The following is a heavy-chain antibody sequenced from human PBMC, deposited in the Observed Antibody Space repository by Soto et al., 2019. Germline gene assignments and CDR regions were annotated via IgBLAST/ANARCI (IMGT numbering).Heavy chain of an antibody. CDR3: AKRDRCGGDCGAFDI. Sequence: PGGSLRLSCAASGFTFSTYAMSWVRQAPGKGLEWVSAISSGGDKIYYADSVRGRFTISRDNSKNTLYLQMNSLRAEDTAVYYCAKRDRCGGDCGAFDIWGQGTMVTVSS. J-gene: IGHJ3*02. V-gene: IGHV3-23*01. D-gene: IGHD2-21*02. CDR1: GFTFSTYA. CDR2: ISSGGDKI.